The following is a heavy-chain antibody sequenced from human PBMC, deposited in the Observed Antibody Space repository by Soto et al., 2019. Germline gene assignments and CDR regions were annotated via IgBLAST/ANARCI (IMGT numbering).Heavy chain of an antibody. J-gene: IGHJ4*01. Sequence: PGGSLRLSCAGSGFTFSGFTMDWVRQAPGRGLEWISYISRGGETIYYADSVKGRFAISRDDSKNMVYLEMNSLKTEDTAIYYCTTDSYMTNIIVRFDYWGHGTLVTVSS. V-gene: IGHV3-48*01. CDR1: GFTFSGFT. CDR3: TTDSYMTNIIVRFDY. D-gene: IGHD4-17*01. CDR2: ISRGGETI.